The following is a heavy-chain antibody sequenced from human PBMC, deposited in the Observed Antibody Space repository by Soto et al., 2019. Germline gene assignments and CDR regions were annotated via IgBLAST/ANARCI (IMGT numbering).Heavy chain of an antibody. J-gene: IGHJ4*02. Sequence: PGGSLRLSCAASGFTFSSYGMHWVRQAPGKGLEWVAVISYDGSNKYYADSVKGRFTISRDNSKNTLYLQMNSLRAEDTAVYYCAKDKNGPAIAVEAIDYWGQGTLVTVSS. V-gene: IGHV3-30*18. D-gene: IGHD6-19*01. CDR3: AKDKNGPAIAVEAIDY. CDR2: ISYDGSNK. CDR1: GFTFSSYG.